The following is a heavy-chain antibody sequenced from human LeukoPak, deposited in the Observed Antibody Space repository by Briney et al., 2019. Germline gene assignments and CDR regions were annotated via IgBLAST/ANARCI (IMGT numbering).Heavy chain of an antibody. CDR1: GXXXXXXA. V-gene: IGHV3-30-3*01. D-gene: IGHD1-26*01. CDR3: ASWESSYFDY. J-gene: IGHJ4*02. CDR2: IXYDGSNK. Sequence: GGSLRLSCAAXGXXXXXXAXXXXXXAXGXXLXXVAVIXYDGSNKYYADSVKGRFTISRDNSKNTLYLQMNSLRAEDTAVYYCASWESSYFDYWGQGTLVTVSS.